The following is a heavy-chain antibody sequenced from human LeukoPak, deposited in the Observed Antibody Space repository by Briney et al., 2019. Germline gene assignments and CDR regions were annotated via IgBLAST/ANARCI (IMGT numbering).Heavy chain of an antibody. Sequence: SETLSLTCSVSGVSVNTSYWSWIRQPPGKGLEWIGNIYYSGSTNYNPSLDSRVTMSLDTSKNQVSLKLTPVTAADTAIYYCARDGYGSGSYGWFDPWGQGTLVTVSS. CDR1: GVSVNTSY. V-gene: IGHV4-59*02. CDR3: ARDGYGSGSYGWFDP. D-gene: IGHD3-10*01. J-gene: IGHJ5*02. CDR2: IYYSGST.